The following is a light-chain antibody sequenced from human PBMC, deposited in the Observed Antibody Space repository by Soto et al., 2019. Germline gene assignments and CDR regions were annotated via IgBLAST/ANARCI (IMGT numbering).Light chain of an antibody. CDR3: QQYHHWPPIT. CDR2: RAS. Sequence: EIVLTQSPGTLSLSPGERVTLSCRASQNIDINLVWYQQKPGQAPRLLIFRASTRATGIPARFSGSGSGTEFTLTISSLQSEDFAIYYCQQYHHWPPITFGQGTRLEIK. CDR1: QNIDIN. V-gene: IGKV3-15*01. J-gene: IGKJ5*01.